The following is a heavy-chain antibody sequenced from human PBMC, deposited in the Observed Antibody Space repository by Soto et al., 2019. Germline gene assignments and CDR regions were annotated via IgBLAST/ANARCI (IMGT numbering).Heavy chain of an antibody. V-gene: IGHV3-30-3*01. CDR3: ARVQVAAAGGGPFDY. Sequence: QVELVESGGGVVQPGRSLRLSCAASGFTFSSYAMHWVRQAPGKGLEWVAVISYDGSNKYYADSVKGRVTISRDNSKNTLYLQMNSLRAEDTAVYYCARVQVAAAGGGPFDYWGQGTLVTVSS. D-gene: IGHD6-13*01. J-gene: IGHJ4*02. CDR1: GFTFSSYA. CDR2: ISYDGSNK.